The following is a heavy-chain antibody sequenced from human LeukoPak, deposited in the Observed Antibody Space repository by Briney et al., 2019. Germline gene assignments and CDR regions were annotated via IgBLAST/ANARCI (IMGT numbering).Heavy chain of an antibody. D-gene: IGHD1-26*01. CDR1: GLTFSSYG. CDR2: ISYDGSNK. CDR3: ARDIQRVGATALDY. V-gene: IGHV3-30*19. J-gene: IGHJ4*02. Sequence: GGSLRLSCEASGLTFSSYGMHWVRQAPGKGLEWVAVISYDGSNKYYADSVKGRFTISRDNSKNTLYLQMNSLRAEDTAVYYCARDIQRVGATALDYWGQGTLVTVSS.